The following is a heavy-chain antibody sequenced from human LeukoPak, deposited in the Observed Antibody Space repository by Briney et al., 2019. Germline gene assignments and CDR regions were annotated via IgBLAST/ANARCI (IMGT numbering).Heavy chain of an antibody. D-gene: IGHD1-26*01. V-gene: IGHV1-2*02. J-gene: IGHJ4*02. Sequence: ASVKVSCKASGYNFTAYYIHWVRQAPGQGLEWMGWINPTSGGTKYAQKFQGRVTMTWDTSISTAYMDLTRLRSDDTAVYFCARGPPRVGAPDYWGQGTLLTVSS. CDR1: GYNFTAYY. CDR2: INPTSGGT. CDR3: ARGPPRVGAPDY.